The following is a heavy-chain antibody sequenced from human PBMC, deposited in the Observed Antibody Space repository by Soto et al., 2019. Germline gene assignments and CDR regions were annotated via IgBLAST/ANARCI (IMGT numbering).Heavy chain of an antibody. CDR2: IWYDGSNK. D-gene: IGHD3-16*01. CDR1: GFTFSSYG. Sequence: GGSLRLSCAASGFTFSSYGMHWVRQAPGKGLEWVAVIWYDGSNKYYADSVKGRFTISRDNSKNTLYLQMNSLRAEDTAVYYCARNSQRLGRSGMDVWGQGTTVTVSS. J-gene: IGHJ6*02. V-gene: IGHV3-33*01. CDR3: ARNSQRLGRSGMDV.